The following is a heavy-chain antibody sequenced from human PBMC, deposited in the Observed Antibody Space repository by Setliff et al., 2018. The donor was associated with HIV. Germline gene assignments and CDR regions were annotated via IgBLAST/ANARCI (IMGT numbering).Heavy chain of an antibody. CDR3: ARGGPLRFLEWLLSFFDY. Sequence: ASVKVSCKASGYTFAGYSMHWVRQAPGQGLEWMGWINPDSGGINFAQKFQGRVTMTRVTSISTAYMELSGLRSDGTAVYYCARGGPLRFLEWLLSFFDYWGQGTLVTVSS. D-gene: IGHD3-3*01. CDR2: INPDSGGI. CDR1: GYTFAGYS. V-gene: IGHV1-2*02. J-gene: IGHJ4*02.